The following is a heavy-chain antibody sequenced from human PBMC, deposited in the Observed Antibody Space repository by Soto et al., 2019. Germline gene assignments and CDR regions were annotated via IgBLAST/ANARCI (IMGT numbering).Heavy chain of an antibody. V-gene: IGHV1-18*04. CDR3: AREGGVWGSFRYFDY. J-gene: IGHJ4*02. CDR1: GYTFSSYV. Sequence: QVQLVQSGVEVQKPGASVKVSCKASGYTFSSYVINWLRQAPGQGFEWMGWISPYNGNTNYGQNLQGRVTMTTDTSTSIVDMELRSLRSDDTAVYYCAREGGVWGSFRYFDYWGQGTLVTVSP. CDR2: ISPYNGNT. D-gene: IGHD3-16*02.